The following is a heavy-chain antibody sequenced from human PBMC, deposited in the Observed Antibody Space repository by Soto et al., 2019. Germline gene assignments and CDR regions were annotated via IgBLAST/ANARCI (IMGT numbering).Heavy chain of an antibody. CDR3: AKDPTYYYDSSGYFY. V-gene: IGHV3-30*18. CDR1: GFTFSSYG. CDR2: ISYDGSNK. J-gene: IGHJ4*02. Sequence: GGSLRLSCAASGFTFSSYGMHWVRQAPGKGLEWVAVISYDGSNKYYADSVKGRFTISRDNSKNTLYLQMNSLRAEDTAVYYCAKDPTYYYDSSGYFYWGQGTQVTAPQ. D-gene: IGHD3-22*01.